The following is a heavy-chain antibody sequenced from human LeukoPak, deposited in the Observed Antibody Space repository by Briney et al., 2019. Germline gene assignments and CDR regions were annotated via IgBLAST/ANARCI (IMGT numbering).Heavy chain of an antibody. V-gene: IGHV1-2*02. CDR2: INPHSGGT. J-gene: IGHJ3*02. D-gene: IGHD2-21*02. CDR1: GYTFSDNY. Sequence: ASVKVSCKASGYTFSDNYIHWVRQAPGQGLEWMGWINPHSGGTNYGENFQGGVTLTRDTSISTAYMDLSSLISDDTAVYYCARGFMRVTAFDIWGQGTMVTVSS. CDR3: ARGFMRVTAFDI.